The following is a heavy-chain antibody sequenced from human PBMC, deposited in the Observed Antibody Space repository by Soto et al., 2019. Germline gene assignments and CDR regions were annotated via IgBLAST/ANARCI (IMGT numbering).Heavy chain of an antibody. CDR1: GGSISSYY. V-gene: IGHV4-59*01. CDR3: ASRWGTCFDF. J-gene: IGHJ4*02. CDR2: IYYSGST. D-gene: IGHD7-27*01. Sequence: QVQLQESGPGLVKPSETLSLTCTVSGGSISSYYWSWIRQPPGKGLEWIGYIYYSGSTNYKPSLKSRVTTAVDTSKNQFSLKLSSVTAADTAVYYCASRWGTCFDFWGQGTLVTVSS.